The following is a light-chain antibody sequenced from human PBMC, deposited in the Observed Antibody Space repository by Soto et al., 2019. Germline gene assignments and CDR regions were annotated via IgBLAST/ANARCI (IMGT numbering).Light chain of an antibody. CDR1: QSIGSW. V-gene: IGKV1-5*01. CDR2: DAS. J-gene: IGKJ1*01. Sequence: DIQMTQSPSTLSASVGDRVTITCRASQSIGSWLAWYQQKPGKAPKLLIFDASSLKIGVPSRFSGSGSGTEFTLTINSLQPDDYATYYCRQYDTWTWTFGLGTKVDIK. CDR3: RQYDTWTWT.